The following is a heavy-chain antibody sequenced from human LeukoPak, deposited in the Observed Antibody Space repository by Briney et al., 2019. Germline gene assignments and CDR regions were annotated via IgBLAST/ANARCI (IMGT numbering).Heavy chain of an antibody. CDR3: ARVSSGWSEFDY. Sequence: SETLSLTCTVSGGSISSYYWSWIRQLPGKGLEWIGYIYYSGSTNYNPSLKSRVTISVDTSKNQFSLKLSSVTAADTAVYYCARVSSGWSEFDYWGQGTLVTVSS. D-gene: IGHD6-19*01. V-gene: IGHV4-59*01. CDR1: GGSISSYY. J-gene: IGHJ4*02. CDR2: IYYSGST.